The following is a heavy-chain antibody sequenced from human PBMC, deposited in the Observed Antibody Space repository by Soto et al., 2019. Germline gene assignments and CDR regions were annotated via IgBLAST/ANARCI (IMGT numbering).Heavy chain of an antibody. CDR2: IYSGGSA. Sequence: GGGLLQPGGSLRLSCAASGFTVSSNYMSWVRQAPGKGLEWVSVIYSGGSAYYADSVKGRFTISRDNFKNTLFLQMNSLRAEDTAVYYCARDGDYGDYGYWGQGTLVTVSS. CDR1: GFTVSSNY. CDR3: ARDGDYGDYGY. D-gene: IGHD4-17*01. J-gene: IGHJ4*02. V-gene: IGHV3-53*01.